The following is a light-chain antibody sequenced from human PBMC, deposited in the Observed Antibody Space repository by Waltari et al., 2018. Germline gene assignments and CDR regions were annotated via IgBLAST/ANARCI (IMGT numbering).Light chain of an antibody. Sequence: HLTQSPSSVSASVGDRLTIVCRASQAISNYLAWYQQKPGKAPKLLIYAASVLQTGVPSRFSGSGSGTDFTLTITNLQPEDVATYFCQQGASFPPTFGQGTKVEVK. CDR2: AAS. V-gene: IGKV1-12*01. J-gene: IGKJ1*01. CDR3: QQGASFPPT. CDR1: QAISNY.